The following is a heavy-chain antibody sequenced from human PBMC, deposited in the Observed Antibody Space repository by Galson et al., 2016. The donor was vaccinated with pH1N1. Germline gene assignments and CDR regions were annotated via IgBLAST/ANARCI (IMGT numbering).Heavy chain of an antibody. V-gene: IGHV4-59*12. CDR1: GGSISSYY. D-gene: IGHD3-16*01. CDR2: MYYSDST. CDR3: AMVPRGEFLYYMDV. Sequence: ETLSLTCTVSGGSISSYYWSWIRQPPGKGLEWIGYMYYSDSTNYNPSLTSRVTISVDTSKNQFSLKLSSVTAADTAVHYCAMVPRGEFLYYMDVWGKGTTVTVSS. J-gene: IGHJ6*03.